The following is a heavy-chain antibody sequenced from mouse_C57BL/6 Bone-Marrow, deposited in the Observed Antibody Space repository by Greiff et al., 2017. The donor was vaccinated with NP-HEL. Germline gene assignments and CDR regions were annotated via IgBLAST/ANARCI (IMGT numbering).Heavy chain of an antibody. CDR1: GFTFSDAW. V-gene: IGHV6-6*01. D-gene: IGHD2-10*01. J-gene: IGHJ4*01. Sequence: EVKLMESGGGLVQPGGSMKLSCAASGFTFSDAWMDWVRQSPEKGLEWVAEIRNKANNHATYYAESVKGRFTISRDDSKSSVYLQMNSLRAEDTGIYYCTRPTPYYYAMDYWGQGISVTVSS. CDR2: IRNKANNHAT. CDR3: TRPTPYYYAMDY.